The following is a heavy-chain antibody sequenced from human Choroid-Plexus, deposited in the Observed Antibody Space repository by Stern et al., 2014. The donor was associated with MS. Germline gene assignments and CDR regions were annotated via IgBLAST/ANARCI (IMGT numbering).Heavy chain of an antibody. V-gene: IGHV3-30*18. CDR2: ISYAGSDK. Sequence: VQLVESGGGVAQPGRPLILSCAASGFTFSNFAMHWVRQAPGKGLEWVAVISYAGSDKYYADSVKGRFTIFRDNSKNTLYMHMNSLRAEDTAVYYCAKDRQWSTYFFDYWGQGSLVTVSS. CDR1: GFTFSNFA. CDR3: AKDRQWSTYFFDY. J-gene: IGHJ4*02. D-gene: IGHD2-15*01.